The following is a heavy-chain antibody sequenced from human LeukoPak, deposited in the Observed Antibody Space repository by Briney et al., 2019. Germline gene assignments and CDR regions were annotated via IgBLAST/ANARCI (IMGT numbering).Heavy chain of an antibody. J-gene: IGHJ4*02. CDR2: ISDDGSKS. D-gene: IGHD3-10*01. V-gene: IGHV3-30-3*01. CDR3: ARDRGVGVRRVIITSFDY. CDR1: GFTFSNFA. Sequence: GGSLRLSCAASGFTFSNFAMHWVRQAPGRGLEWVAVISDDGSKSYFADSVKGRVIISRDNSKNTMSLQMNRLRTEDTAVYYCARDRGVGVRRVIITSFDYWGQGTPVTVSS.